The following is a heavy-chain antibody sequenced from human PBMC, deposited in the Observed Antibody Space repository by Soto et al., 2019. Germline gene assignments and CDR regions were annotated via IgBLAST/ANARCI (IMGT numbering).Heavy chain of an antibody. Sequence: TSETLSLTCTVSGGSISSYYWSWIRQPPGKGLEWIGYIYYSGSTNYNPSLKSRVTISVDTSKNQFSLKLSSVTAADTAVYYCARDRGYDFWSGYYPSGWFDPWGQGTLVTVSS. V-gene: IGHV4-59*01. D-gene: IGHD3-3*01. CDR2: IYYSGST. J-gene: IGHJ5*02. CDR3: ARDRGYDFWSGYYPSGWFDP. CDR1: GGSISSYY.